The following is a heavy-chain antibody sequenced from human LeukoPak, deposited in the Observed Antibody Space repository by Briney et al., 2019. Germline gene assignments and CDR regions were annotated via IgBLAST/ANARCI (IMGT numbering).Heavy chain of an antibody. D-gene: IGHD3-10*01. Sequence: GGSLRLSCAASGFRFTSYAMIWIRQVPGKGLEWVSTLSGSGGSTYYADSVKGRFTISRDNSKNTLYLQMNSLRAEDTAVYYCAKGGFGDLDYWGQGTLVTVSS. J-gene: IGHJ4*02. CDR2: LSGSGGST. V-gene: IGHV3-23*01. CDR3: AKGGFGDLDY. CDR1: GFRFTSYA.